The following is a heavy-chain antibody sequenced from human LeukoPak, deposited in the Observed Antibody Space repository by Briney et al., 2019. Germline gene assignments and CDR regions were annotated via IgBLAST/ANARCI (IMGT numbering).Heavy chain of an antibody. D-gene: IGHD6-19*01. CDR2: ISGSGGST. J-gene: IGHJ4*02. V-gene: IGHV3-23*01. Sequence: GGSLRLSCAASGFTFSTYDMTWVRQAPGKGLEWVSSISGSGGSTYYADSVKGRFTTSRDNSKNTLYLQMNGLRAEDTAVYYCAKDLAAVPGNKYFAYWGQVTLVTVSS. CDR3: AKDLAAVPGNKYFAY. CDR1: GFTFSTYD.